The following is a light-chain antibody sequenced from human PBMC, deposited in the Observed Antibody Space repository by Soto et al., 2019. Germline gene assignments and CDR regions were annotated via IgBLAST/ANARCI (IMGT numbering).Light chain of an antibody. V-gene: IGKV3-15*01. Sequence: EIVMTQSPATLSVSPGERATLSCRASQSVSSNLAWYQQKPGQAPRLLIYGASNRATGIPARFSGSGSGTKFTLSICSLQSEDFAVYYCQQYNNWPRTFGQGTKVDIK. J-gene: IGKJ1*01. CDR1: QSVSSN. CDR2: GAS. CDR3: QQYNNWPRT.